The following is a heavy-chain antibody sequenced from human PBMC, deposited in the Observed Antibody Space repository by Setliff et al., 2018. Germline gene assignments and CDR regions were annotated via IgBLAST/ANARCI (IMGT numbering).Heavy chain of an antibody. CDR2: INPSGGST. CDR3: ARDTGYCSGGNCYSMEDY. V-gene: IGHV1-46*01. CDR1: GYTFTSYY. D-gene: IGHD2-15*01. J-gene: IGHJ4*02. Sequence: ASVKVSCKASGYTFTSYYMHWVRQAPGQGLEWMGIINPSGGSTSYAQKLQGRVTMTRDTSTSTVYMELSSLRSEDTAVYYCARDTGYCSGGNCYSMEDYWGQGTLVTVSS.